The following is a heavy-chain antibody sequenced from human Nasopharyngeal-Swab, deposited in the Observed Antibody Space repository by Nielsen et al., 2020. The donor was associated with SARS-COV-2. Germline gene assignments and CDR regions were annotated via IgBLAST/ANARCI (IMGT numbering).Heavy chain of an antibody. V-gene: IGHV3-53*01. J-gene: IGHJ5*02. D-gene: IGHD5-18*01. CDR2: IYSDGST. Sequence: GESLKISCAASGFTVSRYYMNWVRQAPGKGLEWVSIIYSDGSTYYADSVKGRFTISGDNSKNMVYLQMNSLTAEDTAVYYCARAGGYSSPLSSWGQGTLVTVSS. CDR3: ARAGGYSSPLSS. CDR1: GFTVSRYY.